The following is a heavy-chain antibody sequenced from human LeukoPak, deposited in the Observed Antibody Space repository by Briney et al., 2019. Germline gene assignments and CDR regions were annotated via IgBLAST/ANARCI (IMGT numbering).Heavy chain of an antibody. D-gene: IGHD2-8*01. CDR1: GYTFTSYG. V-gene: IGHV1-18*01. CDR3: ARLRRQHCTNGVCYTGGNWFDP. Sequence: ASVKVSCKASGYTFTSYGIGWVRQAPGQGLEWMGWISAYNGNSNYAQKLQGRVTMTTDTSTSTAYIELRSLRSDDTAVYYCARLRRQHCTNGVCYTGGNWFDPWGQGTLVTVSS. CDR2: ISAYNGNS. J-gene: IGHJ5*02.